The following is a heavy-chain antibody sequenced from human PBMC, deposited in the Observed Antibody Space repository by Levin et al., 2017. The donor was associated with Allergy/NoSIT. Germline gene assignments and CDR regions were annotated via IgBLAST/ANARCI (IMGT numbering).Heavy chain of an antibody. V-gene: IGHV3-7*04. CDR3: ARQVGGSGSL. D-gene: IGHD3-10*01. CDR1: GFTLSSYW. Sequence: GGSLRLSCAASGFTLSSYWMSWVRQAPGKGLEWVANINSDGSEKYFVDSVKGRFTISRDNGKNSVYLQMNNLRGEDTAVYYCARQVGGSGSLWGPGTLVTVSS. CDR2: INSDGSEK. J-gene: IGHJ4*02.